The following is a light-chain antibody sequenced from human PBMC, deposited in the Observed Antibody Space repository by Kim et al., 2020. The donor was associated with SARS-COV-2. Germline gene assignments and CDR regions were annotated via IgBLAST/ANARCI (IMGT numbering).Light chain of an antibody. J-gene: IGLJ3*02. CDR3: AAWDNYRSAGA. CDR1: RSNIGINY. Sequence: ELTQPPSASGTPGQSVTISCSGSRSNIGINYLCWYQHLPGTAPKLLIYNDNQRPAGVPDRFSGSKSGTSASLAISGVRPEDEADYYCAAWDNYRSAGAFGGGTQLTVL. CDR2: NDN. V-gene: IGLV1-47*02.